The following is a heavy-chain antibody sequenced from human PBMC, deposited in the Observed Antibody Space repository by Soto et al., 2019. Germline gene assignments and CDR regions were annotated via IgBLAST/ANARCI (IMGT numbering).Heavy chain of an antibody. CDR3: ARDRRIAAAGKLNYYYGMDV. D-gene: IGHD6-13*01. J-gene: IGHJ6*02. V-gene: IGHV1-69*06. Sequence: SVNVSCQASVGTFSSYAISWVRQAPGQGLEWMGGIIPIFGTANYAQKFQGRVTITADKSTSTAYMELSSLRSEDTAVYYCARDRRIAAAGKLNYYYGMDVWGQGPTVTVSS. CDR1: VGTFSSYA. CDR2: IIPIFGTA.